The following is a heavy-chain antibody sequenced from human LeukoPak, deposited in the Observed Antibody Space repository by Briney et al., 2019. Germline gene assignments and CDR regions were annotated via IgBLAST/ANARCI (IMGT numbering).Heavy chain of an antibody. CDR1: GGSFSGYY. CDR3: ASYQLAFDY. D-gene: IGHD6-13*01. CDR2: TNHSGST. J-gene: IGHJ4*02. Sequence: SETLSLTCAVYGGSFSGYYWSWIRQPPGKGLEWIGETNHSGSTNYNPSLKSRVTISVDTSKNQFSLKLSSVTAADTAVYYCASYQLAFDYWGQGTLVTVSS. V-gene: IGHV4-34*01.